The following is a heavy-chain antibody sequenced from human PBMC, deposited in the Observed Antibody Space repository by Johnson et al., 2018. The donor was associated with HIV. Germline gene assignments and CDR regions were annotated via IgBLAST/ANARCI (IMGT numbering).Heavy chain of an antibody. V-gene: IGHV3-23*04. CDR1: GFTFSSFG. J-gene: IGHJ3*01. CDR2: ISGSGGST. Sequence: MQLVESGGGVVQPGRSLRLSCVASGFTFSSFGMHWVRQAPGKGLVWVSRISGSGGSTYYADSVKGRFTISRDNSKNTLYLQMNTLRPEDTAFYHCVKGFRRYLKFGGGLLDAFDLWGQGTMVTVSS. CDR3: VKGFRRYLKFGGGLLDAFDL. D-gene: IGHD3-9*01.